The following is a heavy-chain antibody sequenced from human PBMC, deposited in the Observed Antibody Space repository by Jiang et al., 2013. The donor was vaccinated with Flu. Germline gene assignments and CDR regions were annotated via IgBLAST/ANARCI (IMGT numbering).Heavy chain of an antibody. V-gene: IGHV1-18*01. D-gene: IGHD5-24*01. Sequence: GAEVKKPGASVKVSCRGSGYTFTSYGVSWVRQAPGQGLEWMGWINPYNGITNFAQKVQGRVTMTTDTSTTTAYMELRTLRSDDTAVYYCARDRQMGYWGQGTLVTVSS. CDR2: INPYNGIT. CDR1: GYTFTSYG. J-gene: IGHJ4*02. CDR3: ARDRQMGY.